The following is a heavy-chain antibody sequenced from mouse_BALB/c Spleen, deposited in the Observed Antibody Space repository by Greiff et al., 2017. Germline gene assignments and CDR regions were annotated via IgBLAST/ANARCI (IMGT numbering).Heavy chain of an antibody. J-gene: IGHJ4*01. D-gene: IGHD2-3*01. CDR2: ISYSGST. V-gene: IGHV3-2*02. Sequence: EVKLQESGPGLVKPSQSLSLTCTVTGYSITSDYAWYWIRQFPGNKLEWMGYISYSGSTSYNPSLKSRISITRDTSKNQFFLQLNSVTTEDTATYYCARSDGYCDYYAMDYWGQGTSVTVSS. CDR1: GYSITSDYA. CDR3: ARSDGYCDYYAMDY.